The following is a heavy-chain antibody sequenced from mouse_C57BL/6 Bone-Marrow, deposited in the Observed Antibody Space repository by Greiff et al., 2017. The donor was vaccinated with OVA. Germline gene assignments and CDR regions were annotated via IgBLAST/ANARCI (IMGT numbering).Heavy chain of an antibody. J-gene: IGHJ4*01. V-gene: IGHV3-6*01. CDR3: ARLRPYAMDD. D-gene: IGHD1-2*01. CDR2: ISYDGSN. Sequence: QSGPGLVKPSQSLSLPCSVTGYSITSGYYWNWIRQFPGNKLEWMGYISYDGSNNYNPSLKNRISITRDTSKNQFFLKLNSVTTEDTATYYCARLRPYAMDDWGQGASVTVAS. CDR1: GYSITSGYY.